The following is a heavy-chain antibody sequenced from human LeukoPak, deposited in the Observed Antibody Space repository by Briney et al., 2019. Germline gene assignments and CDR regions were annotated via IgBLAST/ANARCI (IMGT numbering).Heavy chain of an antibody. CDR1: GYTFTSYY. CDR3: ASVEFGVP. D-gene: IGHD3-10*01. CDR2: IIPIFGTA. V-gene: IGHV1-69*05. Sequence: SVKVSCKASGYTFTSYYMHWVRQAPGQGLEWMGRIIPIFGTANYAQKFQGRVTITTDESTSTAYMELSSLRSEDTAVYYCASVEFGVPWGQGTLVTVSS. J-gene: IGHJ5*02.